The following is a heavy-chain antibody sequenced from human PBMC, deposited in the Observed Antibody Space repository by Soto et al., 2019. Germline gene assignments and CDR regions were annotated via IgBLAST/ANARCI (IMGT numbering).Heavy chain of an antibody. CDR1: GGSIGRNY. Sequence: SETLSLTCTVSGGSIGRNYWSWIRQPPGKGLQWIGYIYYSGTTDYNPSLKSRVTMSVDTSKMQFSLRLTSVTAADTAVYYCARGPYDGFDVWGQGAMVTASS. J-gene: IGHJ3*01. V-gene: IGHV4-59*01. CDR2: IYYSGTT. CDR3: ARGPYDGFDV.